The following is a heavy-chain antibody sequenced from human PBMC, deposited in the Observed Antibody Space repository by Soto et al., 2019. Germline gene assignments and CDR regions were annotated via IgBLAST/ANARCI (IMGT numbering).Heavy chain of an antibody. D-gene: IGHD6-19*01. CDR1: GGSISRSRW. J-gene: IGHJ4*02. CDR2: ISLPGST. Sequence: QVQLQESGPGLVTPSETLSLTCAVSGGSISRSRWWSWVHQSPGKGLDWIGEISLPGSTNYNPSLKSRVTISLDKPMNQVSLSLTSVTAADTAIYYCARVIPSGWRQLDYWGQGTRVIVSS. CDR3: ARVIPSGWRQLDY. V-gene: IGHV4-4*02.